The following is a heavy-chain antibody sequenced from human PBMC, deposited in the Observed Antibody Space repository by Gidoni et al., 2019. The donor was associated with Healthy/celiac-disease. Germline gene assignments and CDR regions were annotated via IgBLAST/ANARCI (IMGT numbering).Heavy chain of an antibody. CDR3: ARGMVTFDY. Sequence: QVQLVESGGGVVQPGRSLRLSCAPSGFTFSSYGMHWVRQAPGKGLEWVAVISYDGRNKYYADSVKGRFTISRDNSKNTLYLEMNSLRVEDTAVFYCARGMVTFDYWGQGTLVTVSS. V-gene: IGHV3-30*03. J-gene: IGHJ4*02. D-gene: IGHD5-18*01. CDR1: GFTFSSYG. CDR2: ISYDGRNK.